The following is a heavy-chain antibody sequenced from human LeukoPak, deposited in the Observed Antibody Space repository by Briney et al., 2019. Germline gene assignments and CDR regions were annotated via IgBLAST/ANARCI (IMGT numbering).Heavy chain of an antibody. Sequence: GGSLRLSCAASGFTFSDYYMSRIRQAPGKGLEWVSYISSSGSTIYYADSVKGRFTISRDNAKNSLYLQMNSLRAEDTAVYYCARGVMYQDYYYYYMDVWGKGTTVTVSS. CDR3: ARGVMYQDYYYYYMDV. J-gene: IGHJ6*03. CDR2: ISSSGSTI. D-gene: IGHD2-2*01. V-gene: IGHV3-11*04. CDR1: GFTFSDYY.